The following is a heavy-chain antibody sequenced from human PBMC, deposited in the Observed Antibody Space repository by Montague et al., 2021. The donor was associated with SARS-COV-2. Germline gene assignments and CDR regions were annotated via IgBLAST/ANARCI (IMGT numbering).Heavy chain of an antibody. Sequence: SLRLSCAASGFTFSSYGMHWARQAPGKGLEWVAVIWYDGSNKYYADSMKGRFTISRDNSKNTLYLQMNSLRAEDTAVYYCAKESVWGAFDIWGQGTMVTVSS. CDR2: IWYDGSNK. J-gene: IGHJ3*02. CDR3: AKESVWGAFDI. CDR1: GFTFSSYG. V-gene: IGHV3-33*06. D-gene: IGHD3-16*01.